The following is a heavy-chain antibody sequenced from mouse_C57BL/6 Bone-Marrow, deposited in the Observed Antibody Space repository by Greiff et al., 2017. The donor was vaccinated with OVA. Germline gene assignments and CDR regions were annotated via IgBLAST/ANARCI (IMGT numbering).Heavy chain of an antibody. CDR2: ISDGGSYT. CDR3: ARDRLHWYFDV. J-gene: IGHJ1*03. CDR1: GFTFSSYA. V-gene: IGHV5-4*01. Sequence: VQLKESGGGLVKPGGSLKLSCAASGFTFSSYAMSWVRQTPEKRLEWVATISDGGSYTYYPDNVKGRFTISRDNAKNNLYLQMSHLKSEDTAMYYCARDRLHWYFDVWGTGTTVTVSS.